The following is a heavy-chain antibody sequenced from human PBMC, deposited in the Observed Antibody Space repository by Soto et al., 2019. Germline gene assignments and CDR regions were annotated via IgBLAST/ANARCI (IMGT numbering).Heavy chain of an antibody. CDR2: INPNSGGT. V-gene: IGHV1-2*04. CDR1: GYTFTGYY. J-gene: IGHJ6*02. CDR3: AREESGTIPLGGMDV. Sequence: ASVKVSCKASGYTFTGYYVHWVRQAPGQGLEWMGWINPNSGGTNYAQKFQGWVTMTRDTSISTAYMELSRLRSDDTAVYYCAREESGTIPLGGMDVWGQGTTVTVSS. D-gene: IGHD3-10*01.